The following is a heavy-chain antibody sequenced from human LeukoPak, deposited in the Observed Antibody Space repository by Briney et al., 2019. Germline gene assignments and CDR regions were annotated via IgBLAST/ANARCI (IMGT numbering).Heavy chain of an antibody. CDR1: GGSISSYY. J-gene: IGHJ4*02. V-gene: IGHV4-59*08. CDR3: ARHVGGTAMVNFDY. Sequence: SETLSLTCTVSGGSISSYYWSWIRQPPGKGLEWIGYIYYSGSTNYNPSLKSRVTISVDTSKNQFSLKLSSVTAADTAVYYCARHVGGTAMVNFDYWGQGTLVTVSS. CDR2: IYYSGST. D-gene: IGHD5-18*01.